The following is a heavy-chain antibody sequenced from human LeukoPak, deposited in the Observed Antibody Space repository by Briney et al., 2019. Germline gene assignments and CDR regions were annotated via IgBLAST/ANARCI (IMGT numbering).Heavy chain of an antibody. Sequence: PSETLSLTCSVSGGSISSSSYYWGWIRQPPGKGLEWIGSIYYSGNTYNNPSLKSRVTISVDTSKNQLSLKLTSVTAADTAIYYCAQSLGSGNWIGNWFDPWGQGTLVTVSS. D-gene: IGHD1-1*01. CDR2: IYYSGNT. CDR1: GGSISSSSYY. V-gene: IGHV4-39*01. J-gene: IGHJ5*02. CDR3: AQSLGSGNWIGNWFDP.